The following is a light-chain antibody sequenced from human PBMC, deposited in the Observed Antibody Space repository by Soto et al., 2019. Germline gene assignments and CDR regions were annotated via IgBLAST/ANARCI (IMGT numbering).Light chain of an antibody. V-gene: IGLV2-14*01. CDR2: DVT. CDR1: SSDVGGYKY. CDR3: SSYTSSSSYV. Sequence: QSALTQPASVPGSPGQSITISCTGTSSDVGGYKYVSWYQQHPDKAPKLIIYDVTNRPSGISNRFSGSKSGNAASLTISGLQAEDEADYYCSSYTSSSSYVFGTGTKVTVL. J-gene: IGLJ1*01.